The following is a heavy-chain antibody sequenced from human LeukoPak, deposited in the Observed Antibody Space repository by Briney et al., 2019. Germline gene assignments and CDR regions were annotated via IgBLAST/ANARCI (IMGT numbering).Heavy chain of an antibody. D-gene: IGHD6-13*01. CDR2: INSDGSST. Sequence: GGSLRLSCAASGFTFSSYWMYWVRQAPGKGLVWVSRINSDGSSTNYADSVKGRFTISRDNAKNTLYLQMNSLRAEDTAVYYCARDYSSSGDYFDYWGQGTLVTVSS. V-gene: IGHV3-74*01. J-gene: IGHJ4*02. CDR1: GFTFSSYW. CDR3: ARDYSSSGDYFDY.